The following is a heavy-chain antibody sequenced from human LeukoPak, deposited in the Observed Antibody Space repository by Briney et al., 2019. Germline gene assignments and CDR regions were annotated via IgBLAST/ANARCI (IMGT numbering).Heavy chain of an antibody. V-gene: IGHV3-48*01. CDR3: ARDPIFGVVITYYFDY. D-gene: IGHD3-3*01. J-gene: IGHJ4*02. CDR2: ISSSSSTI. CDR1: GFTFSSYS. Sequence: PGGSLRLSCAASGFTFSSYSMNWVRQAPGKGLEWVSYISSSSSTIYYADSVKGRFTISRDNAKNSLYLQMNSLRAEDTAVYYCARDPIFGVVITYYFDYWGQGTLVTVSS.